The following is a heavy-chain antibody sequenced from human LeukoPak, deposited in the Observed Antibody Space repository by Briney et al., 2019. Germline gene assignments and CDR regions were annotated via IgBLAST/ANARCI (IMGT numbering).Heavy chain of an antibody. CDR3: ARVSSGFGANYYYYYMDV. CDR1: GGSISSYY. D-gene: IGHD3-10*01. V-gene: IGHV4-4*07. J-gene: IGHJ6*03. CDR2: IYTSGST. Sequence: SETLSLTCTVSGGSISSYYWSWIRQPAGKGLEWIGRIYTSGSTNYNPSLKSRVTMSVDTSKNQFSLKLSSVTAADTAVYYCARVSSGFGANYYYYYMDVWGKGTTVTISS.